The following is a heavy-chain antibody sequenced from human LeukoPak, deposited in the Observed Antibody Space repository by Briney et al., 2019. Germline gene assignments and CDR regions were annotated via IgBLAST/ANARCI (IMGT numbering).Heavy chain of an antibody. D-gene: IGHD3-22*01. CDR1: GGSISNYY. J-gene: IGHJ4*02. V-gene: IGHV4-4*07. CDR3: ARSAVDTADFDY. Sequence: SETLSLTCTVSGGSISNYYWSWIRQPAGRGLEWIGRISTSGSTNYNPSLRSRVTMSVDTSTNQFSLKLSSVTAADTVVFYCARSAVDTADFDYWGQGTLVTVSS. CDR2: ISTSGST.